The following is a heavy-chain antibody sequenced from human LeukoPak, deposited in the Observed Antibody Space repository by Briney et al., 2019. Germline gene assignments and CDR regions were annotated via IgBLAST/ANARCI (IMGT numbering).Heavy chain of an antibody. Sequence: PSETLSLTCSVSGDSISFHFWGWIRQPPGKGLEWIGHTYYGGSTDYNPSLASRVTVSADTSKNQFSLKLSSVTAADTAVYYCATLGRAAGNAFDIWGQGTVVIVSS. J-gene: IGHJ3*02. CDR2: TYYGGST. D-gene: IGHD1-26*01. CDR1: GDSISFHF. V-gene: IGHV4-59*11. CDR3: ATLGRAAGNAFDI.